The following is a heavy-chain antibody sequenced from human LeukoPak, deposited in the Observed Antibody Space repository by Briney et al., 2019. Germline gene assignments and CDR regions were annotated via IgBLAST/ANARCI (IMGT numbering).Heavy chain of an antibody. CDR2: ISYDGSNK. V-gene: IGHV3-30-3*01. Sequence: GGSLRLSCAASGFTFSSYAMHWVRQAPGKGLEWVAVISYDGSNKYYADSVKGRFTISRDNSKNTLYLQMNSLRAEDTAVYFCARNTTDRPYDFWDQGTLVTVSS. J-gene: IGHJ4*02. CDR3: ARNTTDRPYDF. CDR1: GFTFSSYA. D-gene: IGHD2/OR15-2a*01.